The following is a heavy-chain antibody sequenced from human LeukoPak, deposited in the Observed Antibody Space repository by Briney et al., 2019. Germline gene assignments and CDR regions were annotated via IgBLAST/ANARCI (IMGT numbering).Heavy chain of an antibody. D-gene: IGHD1-26*01. Sequence: SETLSLTCAVYGGSFSGYYWSWIRQPPGKGLEWIGEINHSGSTNYNPSLKSRVTISVDTSKNQFSLKLSSVTAADTAVYYCASDSGSYRDYWGQGTLVTVSS. CDR1: GGSFSGYY. J-gene: IGHJ4*02. CDR3: ASDSGSYRDY. V-gene: IGHV4-34*01. CDR2: INHSGST.